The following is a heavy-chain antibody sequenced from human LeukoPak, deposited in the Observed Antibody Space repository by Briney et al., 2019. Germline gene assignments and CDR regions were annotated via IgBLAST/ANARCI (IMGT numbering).Heavy chain of an antibody. V-gene: IGHV3-21*01. D-gene: IGHD6-13*01. CDR1: GFTFSSYS. CDR3: ARDGLSSSWYYFDY. J-gene: IGHJ4*01. Sequence: GGSLRLPCAASGFTFSSYSMNWVRQAPGKGLEWVSSISSSSSYIYYADSVKGRFTIPRDNAKNSLYLQMNSLRAEDTAVYYCARDGLSSSWYYFDYWGQGTLVTVSS. CDR2: ISSSSSYI.